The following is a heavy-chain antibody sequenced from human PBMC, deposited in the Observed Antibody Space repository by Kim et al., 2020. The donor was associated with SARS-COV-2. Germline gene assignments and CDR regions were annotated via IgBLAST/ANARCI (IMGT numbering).Heavy chain of an antibody. V-gene: IGHV1-2*06. CDR2: INPNSGGT. CDR3: ASSIFGVVTPFDY. CDR1: GYTFTGYY. D-gene: IGHD3-3*01. J-gene: IGHJ4*02. Sequence: ASVKVSCKASGYTFTGYYMHWVRQAPGQGLEWMGRINPNSGGTNYAQKFQGRVTMNRDTSISTAYMELSRLRSDDTAVYYCASSIFGVVTPFDYWGQGTLVTVSS.